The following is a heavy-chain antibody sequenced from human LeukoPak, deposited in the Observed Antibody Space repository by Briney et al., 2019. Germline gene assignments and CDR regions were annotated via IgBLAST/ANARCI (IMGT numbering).Heavy chain of an antibody. CDR1: GFTFSSYA. CDR3: AKDGRVAVAATGYYGMDV. CDR2: ISGSGGST. D-gene: IGHD6-19*01. V-gene: IGHV3-23*01. J-gene: IGHJ6*02. Sequence: PGASLRPSCAASGFTFSSYAMSWVRQAPGKGLEWVSAISGSGGSTNYADSVKGRFTISRDNSKNTLYLQMNSLRAEDTAVYYCAKDGRVAVAATGYYGMDVWGQGTTVTVSS.